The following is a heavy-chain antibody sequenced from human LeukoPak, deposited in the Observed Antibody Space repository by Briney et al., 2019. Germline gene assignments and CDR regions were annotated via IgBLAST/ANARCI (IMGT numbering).Heavy chain of an antibody. V-gene: IGHV4-39*07. Sequence: PSETLSLTCTVSGGSISSSSDYWGWIRQPPGKGLEWIGSIYYSGSTYYNPSLKSRVTKSVDTSKNQFSLKLSSVTAADTAVYYCARKGDYYYYMDVWGKGTTVTVSS. CDR1: GGSISSSSDY. CDR2: IYYSGST. CDR3: ARKGDYYYYMDV. J-gene: IGHJ6*03.